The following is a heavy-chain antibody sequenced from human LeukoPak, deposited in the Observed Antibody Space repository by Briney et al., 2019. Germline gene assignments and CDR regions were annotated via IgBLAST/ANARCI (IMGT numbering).Heavy chain of an antibody. J-gene: IGHJ3*02. V-gene: IGHV4-59*01. Sequence: SETLSLTCTVSGGSISSYYWSWIRQPPGKGLEWIGYIYYSGSTNYNPSLKSRVTISVDTSKNQFSLKLSSVTAADTAVYYCAREAADCTNGVCYTRRAFDIWGQGTMVTVSS. CDR3: AREAADCTNGVCYTRRAFDI. CDR1: GGSISSYY. CDR2: IYYSGST. D-gene: IGHD2-8*01.